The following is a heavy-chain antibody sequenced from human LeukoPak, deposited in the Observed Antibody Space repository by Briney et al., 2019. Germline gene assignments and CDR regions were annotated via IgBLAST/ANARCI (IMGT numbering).Heavy chain of an antibody. CDR1: GYTFTGCY. D-gene: IGHD3-22*01. J-gene: IGHJ4*02. V-gene: IGHV1-2*02. CDR3: AGGLLYYDSSGYKD. Sequence: GASVKVSCKASGYTFTGCYMHWVRQAPGQGLEWMGWINPNSGGTNYAQKFQGRVTMTRDTSISTAYMELSRLRSDDTAVYYCAGGLLYYDSSGYKDWGQGTLVTVSS. CDR2: INPNSGGT.